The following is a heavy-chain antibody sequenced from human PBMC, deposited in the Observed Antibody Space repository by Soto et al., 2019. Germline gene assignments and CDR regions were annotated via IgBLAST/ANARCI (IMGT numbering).Heavy chain of an antibody. CDR2: IYYSGST. Sequence: SETLSLTCTVSGGSISSGGYYWSWIRQHPGKGLEWIGYIYYSGSTYYNPSLKSRVTISVDTSKNQFSLNLSSGTAADTAVCYCARVGENGGNFDYGGQGTLVTVS. D-gene: IGHD2-15*01. CDR3: ARVGENGGNFDY. J-gene: IGHJ4*02. CDR1: GGSISSGGYY. V-gene: IGHV4-31*03.